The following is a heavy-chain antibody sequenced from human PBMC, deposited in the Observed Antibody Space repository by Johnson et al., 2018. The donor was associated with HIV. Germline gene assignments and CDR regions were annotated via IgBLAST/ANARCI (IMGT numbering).Heavy chain of an antibody. CDR2: IRSNGGST. CDR1: GFTFSSYA. D-gene: IGHD5-12*01. CDR3: ASYSGRLRGGDGFDI. Sequence: VQLVESGGGLVQPGGSLRLSCAASGFTFSSYAMHWVRQAPGKGLEYVSAIRSNGGSTYYANSVKGRFTISRDNSKNTLYLQMGSLRVEDTAVYYCASYSGRLRGGDGFDIWGQGTMVTVSS. J-gene: IGHJ3*02. V-gene: IGHV3-64*01.